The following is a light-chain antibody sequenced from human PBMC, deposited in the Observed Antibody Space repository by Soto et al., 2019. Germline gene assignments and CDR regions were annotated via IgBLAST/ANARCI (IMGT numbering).Light chain of an antibody. CDR2: GAS. CDR1: QSVSSN. J-gene: IGKJ2*01. CDR3: QQYNKWPPYT. Sequence: VMTQSPANLSVSPGERATLSCRASQSVSSNLAWYQQKPGQGPRLLIYGASTRATGIPARFSGSGSGTEFTLTISSLQSEDFAVYYCQQYNKWPPYTFGQGTKVEIK. V-gene: IGKV3-15*01.